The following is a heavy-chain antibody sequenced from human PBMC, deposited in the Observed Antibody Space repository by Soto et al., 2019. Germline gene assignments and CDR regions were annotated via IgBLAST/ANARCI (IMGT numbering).Heavy chain of an antibody. Sequence: EVHLLESGGGLVQPGGSLRLSCAASGFTFTDYAMSWVRQAPGKGLEWVSVISASGGSTYYADSVKGRFIISRDDSTNTTSLQLNSLRAEDTALYFCAKQRVGSSWYRDFDYWGQGTPVTVSS. J-gene: IGHJ4*02. D-gene: IGHD6-13*01. CDR1: GFTFTDYA. CDR3: AKQRVGSSWYRDFDY. CDR2: ISASGGST. V-gene: IGHV3-23*01.